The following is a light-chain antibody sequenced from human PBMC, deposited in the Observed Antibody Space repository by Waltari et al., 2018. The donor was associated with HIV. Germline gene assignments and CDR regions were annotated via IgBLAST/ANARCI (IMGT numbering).Light chain of an antibody. CDR1: QSVLHSSNERNY. V-gene: IGKV4-1*01. J-gene: IGKJ4*01. CDR2: WAS. Sequence: DIVMTQSPDSLAVSLGERATINCRSSQSVLHSSNERNYIAWYQQKPGQPPKLLIYWASTRESGVPDRFSGSGSGTDFTLTISSLQAEDAALYYCQQYYSSPLTFGGGTKVELK. CDR3: QQYYSSPLT.